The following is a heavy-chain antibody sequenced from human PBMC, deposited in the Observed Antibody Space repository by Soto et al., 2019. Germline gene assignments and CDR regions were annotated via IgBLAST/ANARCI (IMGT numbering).Heavy chain of an antibody. CDR3: ARDRSDDQVWGRYPLGHGAFDI. CDR1: GYTITSYY. D-gene: IGHD3-16*01. CDR2: INPSGGST. Sequence: GGSGKVCFKASGYTITSYYVHWVRQAPGQGLERVGIINPSGGSTGYAQKFQSRVTLTREMYTSTVYMELSSLRSDDTAVYYCARDRSDDQVWGRYPLGHGAFDIWGQGTLVTVSS. J-gene: IGHJ3*02. V-gene: IGHV1-46*01.